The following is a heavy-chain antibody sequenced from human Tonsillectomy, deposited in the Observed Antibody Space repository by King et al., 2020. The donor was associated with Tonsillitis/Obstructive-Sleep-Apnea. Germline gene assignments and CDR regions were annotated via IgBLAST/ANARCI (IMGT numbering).Heavy chain of an antibody. CDR1: GFSLSTSGVG. Sequence: TLKESGPTLVKPTQTLTLTCTFSGFSLSTSGVGVGWIRQPPGKALEWLALIYWDDDKRYSTSLKSRLTITKDTSKNQVVLTMTNMDPVDTATYYCARQPPSGSYYNTWFDPWGQGTLVTVSS. D-gene: IGHD1-26*01. CDR2: IYWDDDK. V-gene: IGHV2-5*02. CDR3: ARQPPSGSYYNTWFDP. J-gene: IGHJ5*02.